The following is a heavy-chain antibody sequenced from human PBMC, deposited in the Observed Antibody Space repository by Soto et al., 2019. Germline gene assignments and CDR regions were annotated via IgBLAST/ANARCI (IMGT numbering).Heavy chain of an antibody. CDR2: IYWDDDK. J-gene: IGHJ4*02. CDR1: GFSLSTSGVG. Sequence: QITLRESGPTLVKPTQTLTLTCTFSGFSLSTSGVGVGWIRQPPGKALEWPVFIYWDDDKRYSPSLRSRLAITKDTSKNQVVLTMTNVDPMDTATYFCAHRRIGVSQWNYGDFDYWGQGTLVTVSS. D-gene: IGHD1-7*01. V-gene: IGHV2-5*02. CDR3: AHRRIGVSQWNYGDFDY.